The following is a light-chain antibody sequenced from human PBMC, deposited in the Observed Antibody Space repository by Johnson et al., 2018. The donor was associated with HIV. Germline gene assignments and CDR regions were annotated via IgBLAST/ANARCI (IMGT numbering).Light chain of an antibody. J-gene: IGLJ1*01. CDR2: KNN. CDR3: GTWDSSLSAGI. V-gene: IGLV1-51*02. Sequence: QSVLTQPPSVSAAPGQKVTISCSGSSSNIGNKYVSWYQILPGTAPKLLIYKNNQRPSGIPDRFSGSKSGTSATLGITGLQTGDEADYYCGTWDSSLSAGIFGTGTNVTVL. CDR1: SSNIGNKY.